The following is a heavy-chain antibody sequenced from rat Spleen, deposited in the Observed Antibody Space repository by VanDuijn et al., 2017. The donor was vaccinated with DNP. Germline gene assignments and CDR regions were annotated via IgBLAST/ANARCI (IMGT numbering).Heavy chain of an antibody. CDR1: GFTFSSFP. V-gene: IGHV5-46*01. CDR3: TSPTTSFAY. D-gene: IGHD1-10*01. CDR2: ISTSGGST. J-gene: IGHJ3*01. Sequence: EVQLVESGGGLVQPGRSMKLSCAASGFTFSSFPMAWVRQAPTKGLEWVATISTSGGSTYYRDSVKGRFTISRDNAKSTLYLQMNSLRSEDTATYYCTSPTTSFAYWGQGTLVTVSS.